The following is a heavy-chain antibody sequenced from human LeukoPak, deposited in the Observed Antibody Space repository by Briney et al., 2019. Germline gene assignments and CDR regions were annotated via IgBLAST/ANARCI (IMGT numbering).Heavy chain of an antibody. D-gene: IGHD2-2*01. Sequence: VESLKISCQCSGYSFTSYLIGWVRQMPGEGLEWMGVIFSGEADTIYSPSFQGRVTISADKSIRTAYLQWSCLNAGDTAVYCCASHGGYCSSTSCVPEFDYWGQGTLVTVSS. J-gene: IGHJ4*02. CDR1: GYSFTSYL. V-gene: IGHV5-51*01. CDR3: ASHGGYCSSTSCVPEFDY. CDR2: IFSGEADT.